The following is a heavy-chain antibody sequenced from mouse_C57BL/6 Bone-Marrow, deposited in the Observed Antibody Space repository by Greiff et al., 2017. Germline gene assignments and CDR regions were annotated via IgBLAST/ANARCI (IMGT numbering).Heavy chain of an antibody. D-gene: IGHD1-1*01. V-gene: IGHV10-1*01. Sequence: DVQLVESGGGLVQPKGSLKLSCAASGFSFNTYAMNWVRQAPGKGLEWVARIRSKSNNYATYYADSVKDRFTISRDDSESMIYLQMNNLKTEDTAMYYCGRWGYGSSYGFDYWGQGTTLTVSS. CDR3: GRWGYGSSYGFDY. CDR2: IRSKSNNYAT. J-gene: IGHJ2*01. CDR1: GFSFNTYA.